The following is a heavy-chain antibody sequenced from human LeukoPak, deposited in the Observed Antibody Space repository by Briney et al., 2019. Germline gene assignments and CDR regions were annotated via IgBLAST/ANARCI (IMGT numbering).Heavy chain of an antibody. Sequence: GGSLRLSCAASGFTVGNNYMNWVRQAPGKGLEWVSLIFSHGETSYADSVKGRFTISRDNSKNTLYLQMNGLRVEDTAVYYCARGTGWYDYWGQGTLVTVSS. D-gene: IGHD6-19*01. V-gene: IGHV3-66*01. CDR2: IFSHGET. CDR3: ARGTGWYDY. CDR1: GFTVGNNY. J-gene: IGHJ4*02.